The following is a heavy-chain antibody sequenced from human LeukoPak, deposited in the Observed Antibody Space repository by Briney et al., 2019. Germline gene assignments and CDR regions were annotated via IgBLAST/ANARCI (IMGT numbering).Heavy chain of an antibody. CDR2: INSDGSST. Sequence: PGGSLRLSCAAYGFTLSSYWMHWVRQAPGKGLVWVSRINSDGSSTTYADSVKGRITISRDNAKNTLYLQMSSLRAEDTAVYYCAREDYSDYYMDVWGKGTTVTVSS. V-gene: IGHV3-74*01. CDR1: GFTLSSYW. D-gene: IGHD4-11*01. CDR3: AREDYSDYYMDV. J-gene: IGHJ6*03.